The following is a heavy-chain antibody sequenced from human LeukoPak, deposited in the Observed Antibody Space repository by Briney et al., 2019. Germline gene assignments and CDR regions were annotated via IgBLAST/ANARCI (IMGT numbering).Heavy chain of an antibody. CDR3: AKESPTYYYDSSGSFDY. CDR2: IRYDGSNK. Sequence: PGGSLRLSCAASGFTFSSYGMHWVRQAPGKGLEWVAFIRYDGSNKYYADSVKGRFTISRDNSKNTLYLQMNSLRAEDTAVYYCAKESPTYYYDSSGSFDYWGQGTLVTVSS. D-gene: IGHD3-22*01. V-gene: IGHV3-30*02. J-gene: IGHJ4*02. CDR1: GFTFSSYG.